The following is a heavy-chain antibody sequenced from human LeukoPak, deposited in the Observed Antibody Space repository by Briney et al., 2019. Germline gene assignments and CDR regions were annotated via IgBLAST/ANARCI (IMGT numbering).Heavy chain of an antibody. Sequence: PGGSLRLSCAASGFTFSRFWMSWVRQAPGKGLEWVANIGRDGSQKEYVDTMKGRFTISRDNAKNSLHLEMNSLRGEDTAVYYCARRATVREDYFDYWGQGTLVTVSS. J-gene: IGHJ4*02. CDR2: IGRDGSQK. CDR1: GFTFSRFW. V-gene: IGHV3-7*05. D-gene: IGHD4-17*01. CDR3: ARRATVREDYFDY.